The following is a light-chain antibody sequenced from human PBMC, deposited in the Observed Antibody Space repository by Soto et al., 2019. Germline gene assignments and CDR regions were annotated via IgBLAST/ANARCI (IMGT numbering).Light chain of an antibody. Sequence: DIQITQSPSSLSAAVGDRVTISCRASQSISRYLNWYQKKQGKAPKLVIYAASSLQSGVPSRLSGSGYGTDLTITISSMKNEDFATYYCHQSYSTPWTFGHGTKVDIK. CDR2: AAS. J-gene: IGKJ1*01. CDR3: HQSYSTPWT. V-gene: IGKV1-39*01. CDR1: QSISRY.